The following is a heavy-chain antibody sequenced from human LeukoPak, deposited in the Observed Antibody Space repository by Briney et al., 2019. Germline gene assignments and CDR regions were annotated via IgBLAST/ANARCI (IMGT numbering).Heavy chain of an antibody. CDR2: IYYSGST. V-gene: IGHV4-39*01. D-gene: IGHD3-10*01. CDR1: GGSISSSSYY. J-gene: IGHJ4*02. CDR3: DRGTYYFDY. Sequence: PSETLSLTCTVSGGSISSSSYYWGWIRQPPGKGLEWIGSIYYSGSTYYNPSLKSRVTISVDTSKNQFSLKLSSVTAAGTAVYYCDRGTYYFDYWGQGTPVTVSS.